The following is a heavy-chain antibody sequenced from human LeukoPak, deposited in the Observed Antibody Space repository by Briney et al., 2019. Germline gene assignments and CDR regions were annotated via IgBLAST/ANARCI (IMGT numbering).Heavy chain of an antibody. V-gene: IGHV4-34*01. J-gene: IGHJ4*02. CDR3: ARTPREWLFYFDY. Sequence: SETLSLTCAVYGGSFSGYYWSWIRQPPGKGLEWIGEINHSGSTNYNPSLKSRVTISVDTSKNQFSLKLSSVTAADTAVYYCARTPREWLFYFDYWGQGTLVTASS. D-gene: IGHD3-3*01. CDR2: INHSGST. CDR1: GGSFSGYY.